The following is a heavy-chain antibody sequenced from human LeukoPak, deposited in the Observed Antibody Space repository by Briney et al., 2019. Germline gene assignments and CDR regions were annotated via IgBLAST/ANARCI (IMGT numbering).Heavy chain of an antibody. CDR2: ISSNGGST. D-gene: IGHD5-18*01. V-gene: IGHV3-64D*09. CDR1: GFTFSSYA. Sequence: GESLRLSCSASGFTFSSYAMHWVRQAPGKGLEYVSAISSNGGSTYYADSVKCRFTISRDNSKNTLYLQMSSLRAEDTAVYYCVKDPGYGTKYYFDYWGQGTLVTVSS. J-gene: IGHJ4*02. CDR3: VKDPGYGTKYYFDY.